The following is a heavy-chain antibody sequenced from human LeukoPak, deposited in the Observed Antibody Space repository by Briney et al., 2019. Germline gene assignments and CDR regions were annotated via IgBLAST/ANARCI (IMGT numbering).Heavy chain of an antibody. Sequence: SETLSLTCAVYGGSFSGYYWSWIRQPPGKGLEWIGEINHSGSTNYNPSLKSRVTISVDTSKNQFSLKLSSVTAADTAVYYRARGVRYYDSSGYYRSYWFDPWGQGTLVTVSS. CDR2: INHSGST. CDR1: GGSFSGYY. V-gene: IGHV4-34*01. D-gene: IGHD3-22*01. J-gene: IGHJ5*02. CDR3: ARGVRYYDSSGYYRSYWFDP.